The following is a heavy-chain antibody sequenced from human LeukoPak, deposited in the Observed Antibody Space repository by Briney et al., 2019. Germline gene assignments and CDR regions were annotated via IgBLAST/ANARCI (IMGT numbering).Heavy chain of an antibody. Sequence: GGSLRLSCAASGFTFSSYWMSWVRQAPGKGLERVANIKQDGSEKYYVDSVKGRFTISRDNAKNSLYLQMNSLRAEDTAVYYCARVYSSGWSYYYYYMDVWGKGTTVTVSS. J-gene: IGHJ6*03. V-gene: IGHV3-7*01. CDR1: GFTFSSYW. D-gene: IGHD6-19*01. CDR2: IKQDGSEK. CDR3: ARVYSSGWSYYYYYMDV.